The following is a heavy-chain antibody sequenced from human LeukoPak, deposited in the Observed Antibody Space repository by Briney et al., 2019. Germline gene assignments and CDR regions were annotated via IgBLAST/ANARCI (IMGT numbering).Heavy chain of an antibody. CDR1: GYTFTSYD. J-gene: IGHJ4*02. D-gene: IGHD3-22*01. CDR3: ATDNYYDSSGYYYYFDY. Sequence: GASVKASCKASGYTFTSYDINWVRQATGQGLEWMGWMNPNSGNTGYAQKFQGRVTITADESTSTAYMELSSLRSEDTAVYYCATDNYYDSSGYYYYFDYWGQGTLVTVSS. CDR2: MNPNSGNT. V-gene: IGHV1-8*01.